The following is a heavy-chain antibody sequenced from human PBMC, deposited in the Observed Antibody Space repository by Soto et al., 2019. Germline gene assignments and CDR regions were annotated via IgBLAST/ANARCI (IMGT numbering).Heavy chain of an antibody. CDR1: GFTFSNYW. J-gene: IGHJ4*02. D-gene: IGHD3-3*01. CDR3: ARDLLLHYSGSGDYTQWGRY. CDR2: INQDGSER. V-gene: IGHV3-7*01. Sequence: GGSLSLSCAASGFTFSNYWMSWVRQAPGKGLEWVANINQDGSERYYVDSVKGRFTISRDNDKNSLHLQMNSLRAEDTAVYYCARDLLLHYSGSGDYTQWGRYWGRGAQVAVAS.